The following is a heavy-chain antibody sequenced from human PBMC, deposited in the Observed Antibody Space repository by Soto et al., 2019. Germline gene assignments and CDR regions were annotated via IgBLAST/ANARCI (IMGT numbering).Heavy chain of an antibody. CDR1: GYSFTAFH. CDR2: INPYIYHV. CDR3: ARALYSSSSFFFDY. Sequence: ASVKVSRKASGYSFTAFHMHWLRPPPGLGVEGVGIINPYIYHVNIVHRFKGRPTLPFDTYPRTVYMELSGLRSDDTAVYYCARALYSSSSFFFDYWGQGTPVTVSS. V-gene: IGHV1-46*01. J-gene: IGHJ4*02. D-gene: IGHD6-6*01.